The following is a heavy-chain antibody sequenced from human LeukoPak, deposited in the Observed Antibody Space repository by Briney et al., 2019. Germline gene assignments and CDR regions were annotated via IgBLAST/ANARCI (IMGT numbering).Heavy chain of an antibody. Sequence: GGSLRLSCAASGFTFSSYGMHWVRQAPGKGLEWVAVISYDGSNKYYADSVKGRFTISRDNSKNTLYLQMNSLRAEDTAVYYRANWFDPWGQGTLVTVSS. CDR1: GFTFSSYG. CDR3: ANWFDP. V-gene: IGHV3-30*18. CDR2: ISYDGSNK. J-gene: IGHJ5*02.